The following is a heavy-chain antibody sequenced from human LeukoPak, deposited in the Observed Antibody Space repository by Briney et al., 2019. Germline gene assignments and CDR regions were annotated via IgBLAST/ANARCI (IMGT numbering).Heavy chain of an antibody. CDR2: ISGSSSNV. Sequence: GGSLRLSCAASGFTLSSYEMNWVRQAPGKGLEWISAISGSSSNVYYAASVRGRFTISRDNAENSLYLQLNTMRAEDTAVYYCARGFRDTAMFLDYWGQGTLVTVSS. J-gene: IGHJ4*02. CDR1: GFTLSSYE. D-gene: IGHD5-18*01. V-gene: IGHV3-48*03. CDR3: ARGFRDTAMFLDY.